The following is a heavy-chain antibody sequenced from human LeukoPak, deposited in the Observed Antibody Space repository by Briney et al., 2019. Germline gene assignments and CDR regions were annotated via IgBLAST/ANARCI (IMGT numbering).Heavy chain of an antibody. V-gene: IGHV4-34*01. CDR1: GGSFSGYY. Sequence: PSETLSLTCAVYGGSFSGYYWSWIRQPPGKGLEWIGEINHSGSTNYNPSLKSRVTISVDTSKNQFSLKLSSVTAADTAVYYCARESIVATMFDYWGQGNLVTVSS. J-gene: IGHJ4*02. CDR2: INHSGST. D-gene: IGHD5-12*01. CDR3: ARESIVATMFDY.